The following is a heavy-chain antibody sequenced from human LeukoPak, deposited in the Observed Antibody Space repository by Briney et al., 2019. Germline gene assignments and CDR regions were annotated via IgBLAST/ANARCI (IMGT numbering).Heavy chain of an antibody. CDR3: AREGFGELWGGFDY. J-gene: IGHJ4*02. CDR1: VFTFSRHA. Sequence: GGSLRLSCAASVFTFSRHAMSWVRQALGKGLEWGSAISGSGGSTYYAYSVKGRVTLSRDTSKNTLYLQKNRVRAEETGVYYCAREGFGELWGGFDYSGQGTLLTVSS. D-gene: IGHD3-10*01. V-gene: IGHV3-23*01. CDR2: ISGSGGST.